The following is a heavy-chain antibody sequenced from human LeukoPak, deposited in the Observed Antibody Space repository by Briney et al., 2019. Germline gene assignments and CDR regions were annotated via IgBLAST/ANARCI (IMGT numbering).Heavy chain of an antibody. D-gene: IGHD6-19*01. CDR1: GFTFHNSA. Sequence: PGGSLRLSCAASGFTFHNSAMHWVRQAPGKGLEWVAVLAHDGGDKYFADSVKGRFTVSRDNSKNALYLQMSSLSAEDTAVYSCARGTPAVAGIDYWGQGTLVTVSS. CDR3: ARGTPAVAGIDY. V-gene: IGHV3-30*04. J-gene: IGHJ4*02. CDR2: LAHDGGDK.